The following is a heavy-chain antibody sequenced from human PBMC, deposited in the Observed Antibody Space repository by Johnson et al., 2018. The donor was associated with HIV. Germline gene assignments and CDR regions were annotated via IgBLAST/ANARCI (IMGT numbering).Heavy chain of an antibody. CDR2: LFSGGTT. D-gene: IGHD5-24*01. J-gene: IGHJ3*02. CDR3: ARACRDGYTCDVFDI. Sequence: VQLVESGGGLVQPGGSLRLSCAASGFTFSSYWMTWVRQSPGKGLEWVSVLFSGGTTYYADSVKGRFTISRDNSKNTLYLQMNSLRVEDTAIYYCARACRDGYTCDVFDIWGQGTLVTVSS. CDR1: GFTFSSYW. V-gene: IGHV3-66*01.